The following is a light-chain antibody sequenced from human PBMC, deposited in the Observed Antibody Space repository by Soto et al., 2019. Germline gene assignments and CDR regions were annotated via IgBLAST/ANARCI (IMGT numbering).Light chain of an antibody. Sequence: DIQMTQSPSSLSASVGDRVTITCQASQDVSNYLNWYQQKLGKAPKPLIYDASHLETGVPSRFSGSGSGTYFSFTISSLQPEAFATSYCQQYSNLITLGQGTRLEI. V-gene: IGKV1-33*01. CDR1: QDVSNY. CDR3: QQYSNLIT. J-gene: IGKJ5*01. CDR2: DAS.